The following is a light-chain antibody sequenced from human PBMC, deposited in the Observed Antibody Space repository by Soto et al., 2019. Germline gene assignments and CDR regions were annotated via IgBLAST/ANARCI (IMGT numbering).Light chain of an antibody. CDR3: QQYDERHPWT. CDR1: QSGGSD. CDR2: GAD. J-gene: IGKJ1*01. Sequence: EIVMTQSPATLSRCPGERATLSCRASQSGGSDLAWYQQKPGQAPRLLIYGADSRATGIGAWVSGSGSGTDFTLTISSLQSDNVGVYYCQQYDERHPWTFGQGTKV. V-gene: IGKV3-15*01.